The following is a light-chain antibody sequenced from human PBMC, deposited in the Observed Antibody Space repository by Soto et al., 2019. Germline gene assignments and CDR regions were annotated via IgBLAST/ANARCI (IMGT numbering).Light chain of an antibody. CDR3: ASWDNTLGAYF. Sequence: QSVLTQPPSLSGTPGQRVTISCSGTSSNIGTNYLYWYKQLPGVAPKLLISDNDKRPSGISDRFSGSKSGASATLGISGLQTGDEAVYYCASWDNTLGAYFFGTGTKLTVL. CDR2: DND. J-gene: IGLJ1*01. V-gene: IGLV1-51*01. CDR1: SSNIGTNY.